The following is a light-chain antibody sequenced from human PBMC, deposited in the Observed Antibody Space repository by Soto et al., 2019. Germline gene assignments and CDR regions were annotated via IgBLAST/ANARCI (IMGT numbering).Light chain of an antibody. Sequence: DIQMTQSPSTLSASVGDRVTITCRASQSISSWLAWYQQKPGKAPQLLIYKAPRLESGVPSRFSGSGSGTEFTLTISSLQPDDFATYYCQQYDNYWTFGQGTKVEVK. J-gene: IGKJ1*01. CDR1: QSISSW. V-gene: IGKV1-5*03. CDR3: QQYDNYWT. CDR2: KAP.